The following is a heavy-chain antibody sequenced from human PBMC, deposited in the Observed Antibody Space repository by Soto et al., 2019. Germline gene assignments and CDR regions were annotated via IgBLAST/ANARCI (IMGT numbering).Heavy chain of an antibody. J-gene: IGHJ3*02. V-gene: IGHV3-33*01. CDR2: IWFDGSDK. Sequence: QVQLVESGGGVVQPGRSLRLSCAASGFTFSSYGMHWVRQAPGKGLEWVALIWFDGSDKYSADSVKGRFTISRDNSKNTLYLQMNSLRAEDTAVYYWARLYCGASSCYSVGGFDIWGQGTMVTVSS. CDR1: GFTFSSYG. CDR3: ARLYCGASSCYSVGGFDI. D-gene: IGHD2-15*01.